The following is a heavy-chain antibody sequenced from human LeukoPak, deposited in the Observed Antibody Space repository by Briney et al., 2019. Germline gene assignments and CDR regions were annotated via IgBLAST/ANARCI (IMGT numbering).Heavy chain of an antibody. D-gene: IGHD3-3*01. CDR2: MNPNSGNT. CDR3: ARTPDYDFWSGYESPDV. J-gene: IGHJ6*02. Sequence: ASVKVSCKASGYTFTSYDINWVRQATGQGLEWMGWMNPNSGNTGYAQKFQGRDTMTRNTSISTAYMELSSLRSEDTAVYYCARTPDYDFWSGYESPDVWGQGTTITVSS. CDR1: GYTFTSYD. V-gene: IGHV1-8*01.